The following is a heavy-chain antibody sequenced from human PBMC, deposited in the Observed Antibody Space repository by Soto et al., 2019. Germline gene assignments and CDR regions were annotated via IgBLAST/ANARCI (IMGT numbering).Heavy chain of an antibody. CDR3: ARRGRITIFGLTTTTAIDY. J-gene: IGHJ4*02. D-gene: IGHD3-3*01. CDR1: GGSFSGYY. V-gene: IGHV4-34*01. Sequence: SETLSLTCAVYGGSFSGYYWSWIRQPPGKGLEWIGEINHSGSTNYNPSLKSRVTISVDTSKNQFSLKLSSVTTADTAVYYCARRGRITIFGLTTTTAIDYWGQGTLVTSPQ. CDR2: INHSGST.